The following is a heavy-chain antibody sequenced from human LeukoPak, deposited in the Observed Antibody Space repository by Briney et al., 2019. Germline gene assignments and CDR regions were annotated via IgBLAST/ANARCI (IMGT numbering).Heavy chain of an antibody. CDR2: ITSSSSTI. Sequence: GGSLRLSCAASGFTFSTYSMNWVRQAPGKGLEWVSYITSSSSTISYADSVKGRFTISRDNAKNSLYLQMNSLTDEDTAVYYCVKDYDILTGYFDYWGQGTLVTVSS. CDR1: GFTFSTYS. D-gene: IGHD3-9*01. J-gene: IGHJ4*02. CDR3: VKDYDILTGYFDY. V-gene: IGHV3-48*02.